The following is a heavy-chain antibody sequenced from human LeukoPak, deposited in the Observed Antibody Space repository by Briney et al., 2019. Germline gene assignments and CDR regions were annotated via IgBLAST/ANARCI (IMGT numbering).Heavy chain of an antibody. Sequence: PWGSLRLSCAASGFTFSSYAMSWVRQAPGEGLEWVSTISSSGANTYYADSVKGRFTISRDNSKNTLYLQMNSLRAEDTAVYYCAKGGEYQLPGDYWGQGTLVTVSS. CDR2: ISSSGANT. D-gene: IGHD2-2*01. J-gene: IGHJ4*02. CDR3: AKGGEYQLPGDY. CDR1: GFTFSSYA. V-gene: IGHV3-23*01.